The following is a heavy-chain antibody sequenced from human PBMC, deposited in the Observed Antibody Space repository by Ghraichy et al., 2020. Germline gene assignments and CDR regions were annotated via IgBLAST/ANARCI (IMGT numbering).Heavy chain of an antibody. D-gene: IGHD1-26*01. J-gene: IGHJ6*02. CDR2: ISYDGSNK. Sequence: GESLNISCAASGFTFSSYAMHWVRQAPGKGLEWVAVISYDGSNKYYVDSVKGRFTISRDNSKNTLYLQMNSLRAEDTAVYYCARDSPLRSGSYYSPAGYYGMDVWGQGTTVTVSS. CDR3: ARDSPLRSGSYYSPAGYYGMDV. CDR1: GFTFSSYA. V-gene: IGHV3-30*04.